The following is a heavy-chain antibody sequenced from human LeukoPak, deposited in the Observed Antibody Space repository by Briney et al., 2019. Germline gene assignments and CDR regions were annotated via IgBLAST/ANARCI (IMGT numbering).Heavy chain of an antibody. Sequence: GGSLRLSCAASGFTFSSYAVSWVRQAPGKGLEWVSAISGSGGTTYYADSVKGRFTISRDNSKNTLYLQMNSLRAEDTAVYYCAKGSYYYDSSAYHYYFDYWGQGTQVTVSS. CDR3: AKGSYYYDSSAYHYYFDY. CDR1: GFTFSSYA. CDR2: ISGSGGTT. J-gene: IGHJ4*02. D-gene: IGHD3-22*01. V-gene: IGHV3-23*01.